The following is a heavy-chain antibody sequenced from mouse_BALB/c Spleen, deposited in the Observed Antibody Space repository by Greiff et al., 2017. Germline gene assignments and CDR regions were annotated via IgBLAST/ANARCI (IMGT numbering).Heavy chain of an antibody. CDR3: ARDYYGSSYAMDY. J-gene: IGHJ4*01. CDR2: INPGSGGT. CDR1: GYAFTNYL. D-gene: IGHD1-1*01. Sequence: QVQLKESGAELVRPGTSVKVSCKASGYAFTNYLIEWVKQRPEQGLEWIGVINPGSGGTNYNEKFKGKATLTADKSSSTAYMQLSSLTSDDSAVYFCARDYYGSSYAMDYWGQGTSVTVSS. V-gene: IGHV1-54*01.